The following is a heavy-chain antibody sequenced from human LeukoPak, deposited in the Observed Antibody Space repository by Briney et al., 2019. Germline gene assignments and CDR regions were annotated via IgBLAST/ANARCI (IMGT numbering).Heavy chain of an antibody. Sequence: GGSLRLSCAASGFTFSSYVMSWVRQAQGKGLEWVSAISGSGGSTYYADSVKGRFTISRDNSKNTLYLQMNSLRAEDTAVHYCAKSRYSSSWYYFDYWGQGTLVTVSS. V-gene: IGHV3-23*01. D-gene: IGHD6-13*01. CDR1: GFTFSSYV. J-gene: IGHJ4*02. CDR3: AKSRYSSSWYYFDY. CDR2: ISGSGGST.